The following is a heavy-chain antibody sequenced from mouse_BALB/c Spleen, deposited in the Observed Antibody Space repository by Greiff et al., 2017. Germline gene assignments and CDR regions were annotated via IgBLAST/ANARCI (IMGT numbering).Heavy chain of an antibody. CDR2: INPGSGGT. V-gene: IGHV1-54*01. Sequence: QVQLKESGAELVRPGTSVKVSCKASGYAFTNYLIEWVKQRPGQGLEWIGVINPGSGGTNYNEKFKGKATLTADKSSSTAYMQLSSLTSDDSAVYFCAREGNSSGYGAYWGQGTLVTVSA. CDR1: GYAFTNYL. D-gene: IGHD3-1*01. J-gene: IGHJ3*01. CDR3: AREGNSSGYGAY.